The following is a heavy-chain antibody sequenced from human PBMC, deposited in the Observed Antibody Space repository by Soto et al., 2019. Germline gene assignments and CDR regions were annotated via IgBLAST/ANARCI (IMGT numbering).Heavy chain of an antibody. CDR3: AKGGSYYYDSSGYYAN. CDR2: IYPGDSET. Sequence: GESLKISCQCSGYTFSNFWIAWVRQLPGKGLEYMGIIYPGDSETRYSPSFHGKVTISADRSIGTAYLQWSSLEASDSAIYYCAKGGSYYYDSSGYYANWGQGTLVTVSS. D-gene: IGHD3-22*01. V-gene: IGHV5-51*01. CDR1: GYTFSNFW. J-gene: IGHJ4*02.